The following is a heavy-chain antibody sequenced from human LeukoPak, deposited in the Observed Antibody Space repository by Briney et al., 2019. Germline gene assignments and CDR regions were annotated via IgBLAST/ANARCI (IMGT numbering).Heavy chain of an antibody. D-gene: IGHD6-19*01. J-gene: IGHJ4*02. CDR2: IYYSGST. CDR3: ARHRAVAAQFDY. V-gene: IGHV4-39*01. CDR1: GGSISSSSYY. Sequence: ETLSLTCTVSGGSISSSSYYWGWIRQPPGKGLEWIGSIYYSGSTYYNPSLKSRVTISVDTSKNQFSLKLSSVTAADTAVYYCARHRAVAAQFDYWGQGTLVTVSS.